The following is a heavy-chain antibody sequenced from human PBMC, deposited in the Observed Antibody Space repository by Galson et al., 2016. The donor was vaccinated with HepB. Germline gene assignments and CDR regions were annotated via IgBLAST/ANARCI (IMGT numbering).Heavy chain of an antibody. Sequence: SLRLSCAASGFTFSSYSMNWVRQAPGKGLEWVSSISSSSSYIYYADSVKGRFTISRDNAKISLYLQMNSLRAEDTAVYYCARDPTPFYYGMDVWGQGTPVTVSS. V-gene: IGHV3-21*01. CDR1: GFTFSSYS. CDR2: ISSSSSYI. CDR3: ARDPTPFYYGMDV. J-gene: IGHJ6*02.